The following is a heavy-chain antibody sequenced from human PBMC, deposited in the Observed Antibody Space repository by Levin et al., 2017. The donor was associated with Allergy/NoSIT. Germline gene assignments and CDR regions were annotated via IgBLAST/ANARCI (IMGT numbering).Heavy chain of an antibody. D-gene: IGHD3-16*02. CDR1: GGTFSSYA. CDR2: IIPIFGTA. V-gene: IGHV1-69*06. Sequence: SVKVSCKASGGTFSSYAISWVRQAPGQGLEWMGGIIPIFGTANYAQKFQGRVMITADKSTSTAYMVLSSLRYEDTAVYYCEGVLQASPIWGSYRLEGENDYWGQGTLVTVSS. CDR3: EGVLQASPIWGSYRLEGENDY. J-gene: IGHJ4*02.